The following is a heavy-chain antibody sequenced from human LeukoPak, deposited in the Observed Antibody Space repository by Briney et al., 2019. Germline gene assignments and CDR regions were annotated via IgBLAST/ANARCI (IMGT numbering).Heavy chain of an antibody. CDR3: ASQTSMYYDFWSGYYHFGWFDP. CDR1: GGSISSGDYY. Sequence: SETLSLTCTVSGGSISSGDYYWSWIRQPPGKGLEWIGYIYYSGSTYYNPSLKSRVTISVDRSKNQFSLKLSSVTAADTAVYYCASQTSMYYDFWSGYYHFGWFDPWGQGTLVTVSS. D-gene: IGHD3-3*01. V-gene: IGHV4-30-4*01. J-gene: IGHJ5*02. CDR2: IYYSGST.